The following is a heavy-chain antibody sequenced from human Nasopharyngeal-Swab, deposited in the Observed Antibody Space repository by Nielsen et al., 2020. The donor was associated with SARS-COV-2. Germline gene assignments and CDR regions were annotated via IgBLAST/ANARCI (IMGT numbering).Heavy chain of an antibody. Sequence: SETLSLTCTVSGGSVSSGSYYWSWIRQPPGKGLQYIGYIYYTGSTNYNPSLKSRVTIVVDTSKKQFSLKLSSVNAADTAVYYCARVGPAADSLDIWGQGTMVTVSS. CDR2: IYYTGST. J-gene: IGHJ3*02. D-gene: IGHD2-15*01. CDR3: ARVGPAADSLDI. CDR1: GGSVSSGSYY. V-gene: IGHV4-61*01.